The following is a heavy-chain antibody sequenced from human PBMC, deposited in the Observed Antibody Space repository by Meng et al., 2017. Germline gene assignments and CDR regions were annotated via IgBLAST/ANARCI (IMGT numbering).Heavy chain of an antibody. Sequence: QITLKESGPKLVQPTQTLTLTCTVFEFSLSTSGVGVGWIRQPPGKALEWLALIYWDDDKRYSSSLKSRLTITKDTSQNQVVLTMTNIDPVDTATYYCAHAVYINLDYWGQGTLVTVSS. CDR2: IYWDDDK. CDR3: AHAVYINLDY. J-gene: IGHJ4*02. D-gene: IGHD2-8*01. V-gene: IGHV2-5*02. CDR1: EFSLSTSGVG.